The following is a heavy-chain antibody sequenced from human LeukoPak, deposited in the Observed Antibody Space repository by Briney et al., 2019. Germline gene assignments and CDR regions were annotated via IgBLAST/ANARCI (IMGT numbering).Heavy chain of an antibody. J-gene: IGHJ4*02. Sequence: GGSLRLSCAASGFTFSSYSTNWVRQAPGKGLEWVSYITSGGSTIYYADSVKGRFTMSRDNAKTSLYLQMNSLRAEDTAVYYCTTSSAYYYFDFDYWGQGTLVTVSS. V-gene: IGHV3-48*04. CDR1: GFTFSSYS. CDR2: ITSGGSTI. CDR3: TTSSAYYYFDFDY. D-gene: IGHD3-22*01.